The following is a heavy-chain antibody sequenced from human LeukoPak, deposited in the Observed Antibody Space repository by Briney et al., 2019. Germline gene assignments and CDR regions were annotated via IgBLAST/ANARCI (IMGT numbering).Heavy chain of an antibody. J-gene: IGHJ4*02. CDR3: ARDYYYDILTGYFDY. Sequence: GGSLRLSCAASGFTFSSYSMNWVRQAPGKGLEWVSSISSSSSYIYYADSVKGRFTISRDNAKTSLYLQMNSLRAEDTAVYYCARDYYYDILTGYFDYWGQGTLVTVSS. CDR2: ISSSSSYI. V-gene: IGHV3-21*01. CDR1: GFTFSSYS. D-gene: IGHD3-9*01.